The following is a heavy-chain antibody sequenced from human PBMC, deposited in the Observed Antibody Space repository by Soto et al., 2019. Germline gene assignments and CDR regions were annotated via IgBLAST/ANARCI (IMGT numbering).Heavy chain of an antibody. J-gene: IGHJ4*02. V-gene: IGHV1-2*02. CDR3: ASLEDSRNIAAADY. D-gene: IGHD6-13*01. CDR2: INPNSGGT. CDR1: GYTFTGYY. Sequence: ASVKVSCKASGYTFTGYYMHWVRQAPGQGLEWMGWINPNSGGTNYAQKFQGRVTMTRDTSISTAYMELSRLRSDDTAVYYCASLEDSRNIAAADYWGQGTLVTVSS.